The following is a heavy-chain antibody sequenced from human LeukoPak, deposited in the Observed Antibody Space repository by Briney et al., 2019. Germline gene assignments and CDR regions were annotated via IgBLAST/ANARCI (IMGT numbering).Heavy chain of an antibody. CDR1: GGSFSGYY. Sequence: KPSETLSLTCAVYGGSFSGYYWSWIRQPPGKGLEWIGEINHSGSTNYNPSLKSRVTISVDTSKNQFSLKLSSVTAADTAVYYCAREISHTGGGSVAFDYWGQGTLVTVSS. CDR3: AREISHTGGGSVAFDY. J-gene: IGHJ4*02. D-gene: IGHD4-23*01. CDR2: INHSGST. V-gene: IGHV4-34*01.